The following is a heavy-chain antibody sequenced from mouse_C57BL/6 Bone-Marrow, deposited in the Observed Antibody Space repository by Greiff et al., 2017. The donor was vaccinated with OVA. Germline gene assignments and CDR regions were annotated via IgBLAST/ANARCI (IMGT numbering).Heavy chain of an antibody. CDR3: ASYYGRSYFFYAMDY. Sequence: QVQLQQSDAELVKPGASVTISCKVSGYTFTDHTIHWMKQRPEQGLEWIGYIYPRDGSTKYNEKFKGKATLTADKSSSTAYMQLNSLTSEDSAVYFCASYYGRSYFFYAMDYWGQGTSVTVSS. J-gene: IGHJ4*01. CDR2: IYPRDGST. V-gene: IGHV1-78*01. D-gene: IGHD1-1*01. CDR1: GYTFTDHT.